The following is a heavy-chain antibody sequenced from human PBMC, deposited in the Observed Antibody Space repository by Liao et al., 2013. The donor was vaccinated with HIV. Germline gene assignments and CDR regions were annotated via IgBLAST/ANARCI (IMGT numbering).Heavy chain of an antibody. CDR2: INHSENS. CDR3: ARTHSSGSRLGLDY. V-gene: IGHV4-34*01. D-gene: IGHD6-19*01. Sequence: QGPLKQWGTGLLKPSETLSRTCAVYEGSFTNYFWSWIRQAPGKGLEWIGEINHSENSNYNPSLKSRVTISVDTSKNQFSLKLNSVTAADTAVYYCARTHSSGSRLGLDYWGQGTLVTVSS. CDR1: EGSFTNYF. J-gene: IGHJ4*02.